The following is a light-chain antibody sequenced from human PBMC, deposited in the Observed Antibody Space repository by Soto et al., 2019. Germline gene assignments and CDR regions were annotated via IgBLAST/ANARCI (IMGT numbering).Light chain of an antibody. CDR2: KDD. V-gene: IGLV6-57*02. CDR3: QSYDSSNHVV. Sequence: NFMLTQPHSVSESPGKTVTISCTGSRGSIASNYVQWYQQRPGSAPTTVIYKDDQRPSGVPDRFSGSIDSSSNSASLTISGLKTEDGADYYCQSYDSSNHVVFGGGTQLTVL. CDR1: RGSIASNY. J-gene: IGLJ2*01.